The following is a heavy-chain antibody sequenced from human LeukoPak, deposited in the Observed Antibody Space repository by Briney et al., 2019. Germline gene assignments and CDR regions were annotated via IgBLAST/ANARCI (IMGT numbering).Heavy chain of an antibody. D-gene: IGHD2-2*01. CDR3: ARGTCISSSCYAGDYGMDV. CDR2: IHYSGYT. CDR1: GGSITSYY. V-gene: IGHV4-59*08. Sequence: SETLSLTCTVSGGSITSYYWSWIRHPPGKGLEWIGYIHYSGYTNYSPSLKSRVTISLDSSKNQFSLKLTSVTAADTAVYYCARGTCISSSCYAGDYGMDVWGQGTPVTVSS. J-gene: IGHJ6*02.